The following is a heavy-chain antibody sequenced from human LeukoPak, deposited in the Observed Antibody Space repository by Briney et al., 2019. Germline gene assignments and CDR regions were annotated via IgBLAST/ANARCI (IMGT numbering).Heavy chain of an antibody. J-gene: IGHJ4*02. CDR2: INTNTGNP. Sequence: ASVKVSCKASGYTFTSYGMNWVRQAPGQGLEWMGWINTNTGNPTYAQGFTGRFVFSLDTSVSTAYLQISSLKAEDTAVYFCARPGVIGGPASDYWGQGTVVTVSS. CDR3: ARPGVIGGPASDY. D-gene: IGHD3-10*01. V-gene: IGHV7-4-1*02. CDR1: GYTFTSYG.